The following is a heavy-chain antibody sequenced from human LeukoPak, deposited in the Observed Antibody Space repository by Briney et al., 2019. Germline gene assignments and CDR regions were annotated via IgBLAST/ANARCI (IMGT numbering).Heavy chain of an antibody. Sequence: ASVKVSCKASGYTFTSYGISWVRQAPGQGLECMGWISAYNGNTNYAQKLQGRVTMTTDTSTSTAYMELRSLRSDDTAVYYCARARVWGSGSYIYYYYYMDVWGKGTTVTISS. D-gene: IGHD3-10*01. V-gene: IGHV1-18*01. CDR1: GYTFTSYG. CDR3: ARARVWGSGSYIYYYYYMDV. J-gene: IGHJ6*03. CDR2: ISAYNGNT.